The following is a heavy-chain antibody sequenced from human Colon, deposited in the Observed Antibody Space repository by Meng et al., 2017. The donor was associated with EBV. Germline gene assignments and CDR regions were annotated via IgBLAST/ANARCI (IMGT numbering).Heavy chain of an antibody. V-gene: IGHV4-30-4*01. CDR2: IHHSGSA. Sequence: VQLEESGPGLVEPPQTLSLTCTVSGGSMSSGNYYWSWIRQPPGKGLEWIGYIHHSGSAYYNPSLKSRVSISVDTSKNQFSLNLNSMTAADTAVYYCASFDHIPRRNYFDYWGQGTLVTVSS. J-gene: IGHJ4*02. CDR1: GGSMSSGNYY. CDR3: ASFDHIPRRNYFDY. D-gene: IGHD2-21*01.